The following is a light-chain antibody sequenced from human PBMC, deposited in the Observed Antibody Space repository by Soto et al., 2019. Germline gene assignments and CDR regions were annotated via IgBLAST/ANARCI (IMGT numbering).Light chain of an antibody. CDR2: GAS. J-gene: IGKJ1*01. V-gene: IGKV3-20*01. Sequence: EIVLTQSPGTLSLSPGERATLSCRASQSVSNSYLAWYQQKPGQAPRLLINGASSRDLGIPDRFSGSGSGTDFTLTITRLEPEDFAVYYCQQYGSSPWTFGQGTKVEIK. CDR3: QQYGSSPWT. CDR1: QSVSNSY.